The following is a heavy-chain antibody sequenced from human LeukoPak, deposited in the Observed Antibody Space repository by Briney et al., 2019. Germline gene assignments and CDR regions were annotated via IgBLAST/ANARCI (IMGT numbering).Heavy chain of an antibody. CDR2: IKQDGSEK. CDR3: AYLNSHAFDV. Sequence: GGSLRLSCAASGFTFSSYWMSWVRQAPGKGLEWVANIKQDGSEKSYVDSVKGRFTISRDNAKNSLYLQMNTLRAEDTAVYFCAYLNSHAFDVWGQGTMVTVSS. CDR1: GFTFSSYW. J-gene: IGHJ3*01. V-gene: IGHV3-7*02. D-gene: IGHD1-7*01.